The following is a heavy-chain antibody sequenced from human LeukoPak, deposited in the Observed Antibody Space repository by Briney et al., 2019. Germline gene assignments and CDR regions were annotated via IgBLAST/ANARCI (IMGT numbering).Heavy chain of an antibody. CDR1: GFIFSTHA. V-gene: IGHV3-30*09. CDR2: ISYDGSTK. J-gene: IGHJ4*02. D-gene: IGHD5-18*01. CDR3: ARRDTVLDY. Sequence: PGGSLRLSCAASGFIFSTHAMHWVRQAPGNGLEWVSVISYDGSTKYYADSVRGRFDISRDNSRNTLYLEMNSLRGEDTAIYYCARRDTVLDYWGQGTLVTVSS.